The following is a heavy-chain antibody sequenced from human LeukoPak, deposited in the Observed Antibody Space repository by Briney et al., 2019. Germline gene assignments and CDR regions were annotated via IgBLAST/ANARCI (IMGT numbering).Heavy chain of an antibody. CDR2: ISSDGGTK. J-gene: IGHJ4*02. Sequence: GGSLGLSCTASKLTFSNYGMQWVRQAPGKGLEWVAVISSDGGTKCYADSVKGRFTLSRDNSRNTLDLQMNSLGPEDTAVYYCAKEYDSGGYGAYFDYWGQGTLVTVSS. V-gene: IGHV3-30*18. D-gene: IGHD3-10*01. CDR1: KLTFSNYG. CDR3: AKEYDSGGYGAYFDY.